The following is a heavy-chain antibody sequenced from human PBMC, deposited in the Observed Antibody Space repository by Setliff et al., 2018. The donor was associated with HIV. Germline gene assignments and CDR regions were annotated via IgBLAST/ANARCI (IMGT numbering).Heavy chain of an antibody. CDR3: AKNVEWILSYFDY. Sequence: PGGSLRLSCAASGFTFANFAMGWVRQAPGKGLERVSGCSGDSTYYADSVKGRFTISRDNSKNTLYLQMNSLRGEDTGVYYCAKNVEWILSYFDYWGQGTLVTVSS. CDR2: CSGDST. J-gene: IGHJ4*02. CDR1: GFTFANFA. V-gene: IGHV3-23*01. D-gene: IGHD3-3*01.